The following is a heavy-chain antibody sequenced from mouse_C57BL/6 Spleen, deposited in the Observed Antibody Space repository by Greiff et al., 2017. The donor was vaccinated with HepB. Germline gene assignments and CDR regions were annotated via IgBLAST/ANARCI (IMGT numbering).Heavy chain of an antibody. J-gene: IGHJ3*01. CDR1: GYTFTDYN. CDR2: INPNNGGT. V-gene: IGHV1-18*01. CDR3: ASPIYDGSWFAY. D-gene: IGHD2-3*01. Sequence: EVQLVESGPELVKPGASVKIPCKASGYTFTDYNMDWVKQSHGKSLEWIGDINPNNGGTNYNQKFKGKATLTVDKSSSTAYMELRSLTSEDTAVYYCASPIYDGSWFAYWGQGTLVTVSA.